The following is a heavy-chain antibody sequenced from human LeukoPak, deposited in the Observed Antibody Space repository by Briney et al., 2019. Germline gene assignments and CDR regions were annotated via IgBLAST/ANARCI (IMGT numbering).Heavy chain of an antibody. CDR3: ARLPFGEP. J-gene: IGHJ5*02. Sequence: SETLSLTCTVSGGSISSSSYYWGWIRQPPGKGLEWIGSIYYSGSTYYNPSLKSRVTISVDTSKNQFSLKLSSVTAADTAVYYCARLPFGEPWGQGTLVTVSS. CDR2: IYYSGST. V-gene: IGHV4-39*01. CDR1: GGSISSSSYY. D-gene: IGHD3-16*01.